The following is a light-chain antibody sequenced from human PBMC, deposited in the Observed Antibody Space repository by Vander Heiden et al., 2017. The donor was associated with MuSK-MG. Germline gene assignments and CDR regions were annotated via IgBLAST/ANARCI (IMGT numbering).Light chain of an antibody. J-gene: IGKJ4*01. V-gene: IGKV1-39*01. CDR1: QSISSY. Sequence: DIQMTQSPSSLSASVGDRVTITCPASQSISSYLNWYQQKPGKAPKLLIYAASSLQSGVPSRFSGSGSGTDFTLTISSLQPEDFATYYCQQSYSTPLTFGGGTKVEIK. CDR2: AAS. CDR3: QQSYSTPLT.